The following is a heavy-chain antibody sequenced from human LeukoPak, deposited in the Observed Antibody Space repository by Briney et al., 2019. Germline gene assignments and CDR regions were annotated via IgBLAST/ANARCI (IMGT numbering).Heavy chain of an antibody. CDR1: GFTFSSYA. J-gene: IGHJ4*02. Sequence: GGSLRLSCAASGFTFSSYAMSWVRQAPGKGLEWVSAISGSGGSTYYADSVKGRFTISRDNSKNTLYLQMNSLRAEDTAVYYCAKDRVAKVYYDTPVDYWGQGTLVTVSS. V-gene: IGHV3-23*01. D-gene: IGHD3-22*01. CDR3: AKDRVAKVYYDTPVDY. CDR2: ISGSGGST.